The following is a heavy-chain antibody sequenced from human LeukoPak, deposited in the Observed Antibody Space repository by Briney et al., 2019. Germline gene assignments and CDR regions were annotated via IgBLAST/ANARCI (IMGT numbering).Heavy chain of an antibody. Sequence: SETLSLTCTVSGYSITSYYWSWIRQPPGKGLEWIGYIFYSGNTDYNPSLKSRVTISVDTSRNQFSLKLDSVTAADTAVYYCARVFRRDRYFDYWGQGTLVTVSS. D-gene: IGHD5-24*01. CDR2: IFYSGNT. V-gene: IGHV4-59*01. CDR3: ARVFRRDRYFDY. J-gene: IGHJ4*02. CDR1: GYSITSYY.